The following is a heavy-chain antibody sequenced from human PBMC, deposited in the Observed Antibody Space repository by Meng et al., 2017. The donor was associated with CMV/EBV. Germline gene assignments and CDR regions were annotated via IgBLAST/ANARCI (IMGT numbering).Heavy chain of an antibody. CDR1: GFTFDSYS. V-gene: IGHV3-21*01. CDR3: ARETYRYDFWSGPMGL. D-gene: IGHD3-3*01. J-gene: IGHJ4*02. CDR2: LSSSSSYI. Sequence: GESLKISCAASGFTFDSYSMNWVRQAPGKGLEWVSSLSSSSSYIYYADSVKGRFTISRDNAKSSLYLQMNSLRAEDTAVYYCARETYRYDFWSGPMGLWGQGTLVTVSS.